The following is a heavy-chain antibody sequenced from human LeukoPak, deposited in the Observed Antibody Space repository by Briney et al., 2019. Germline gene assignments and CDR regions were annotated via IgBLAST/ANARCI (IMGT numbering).Heavy chain of an antibody. D-gene: IGHD5-24*01. CDR3: ARVCRDGYLMDY. CDR1: GGTFSSYA. V-gene: IGHV1-69*05. Sequence: ASVKVSCKASGGTFSSYAISWVRQAPGQGLEWMGGIIPIFGTANYAQKFQGGVTITTDESTSTAYMELSSLRSKDTAVYYCARVCRDGYLMDYWGQGTLVTVSS. CDR2: IIPIFGTA. J-gene: IGHJ4*02.